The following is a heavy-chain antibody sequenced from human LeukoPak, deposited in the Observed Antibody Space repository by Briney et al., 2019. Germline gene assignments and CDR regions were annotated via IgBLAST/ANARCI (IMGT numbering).Heavy chain of an antibody. D-gene: IGHD6-13*01. CDR1: GGSISSYY. Sequence: PSETLSLTCSVSGGSISSYYWGWIRQPAGKGLEWIGRIYTSGSTNYNPSLKSRVTMSVDTSKNQFSLNLISVTAADSAVYYCARSGDSSSWYYFDYWGQGTLVTVSS. CDR3: ARSGDSSSWYYFDY. V-gene: IGHV4-4*07. J-gene: IGHJ4*02. CDR2: IYTSGST.